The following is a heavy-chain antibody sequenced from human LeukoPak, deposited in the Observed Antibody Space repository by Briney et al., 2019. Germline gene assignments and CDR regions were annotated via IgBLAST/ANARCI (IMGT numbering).Heavy chain of an antibody. CDR2: INWNGGST. CDR3: ARDRSPYCTNGVCYLDYFDY. Sequence: EGSLRLSCAASGFTFDDYGMSWVRQAPGKGLEWVSGINWNGGSTGYADSVKGRFTISRDNAKNSLYLQMNSLRAEDTALYYCARDRSPYCTNGVCYLDYFDYWGQGTLVTVSS. D-gene: IGHD2-8*01. J-gene: IGHJ4*02. V-gene: IGHV3-20*04. CDR1: GFTFDDYG.